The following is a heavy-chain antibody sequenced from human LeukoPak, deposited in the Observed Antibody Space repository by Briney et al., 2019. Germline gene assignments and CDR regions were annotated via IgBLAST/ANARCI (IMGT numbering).Heavy chain of an antibody. V-gene: IGHV3-23*01. D-gene: IGHD1-7*01. J-gene: IGHJ6*03. CDR1: GFTFSSYA. CDR2: VSGSGVST. CDR3: AKADTGTTYYYMDV. Sequence: GGSVRLSCAASGFTFSSYAMSWVRLAPGDGLEWASAVSGSGVSTYYADSVKGRFTISRDNSKNTQYLQMHSLRAEDTAVYYCAKADTGTTYYYMDVWGKGTTVTVSS.